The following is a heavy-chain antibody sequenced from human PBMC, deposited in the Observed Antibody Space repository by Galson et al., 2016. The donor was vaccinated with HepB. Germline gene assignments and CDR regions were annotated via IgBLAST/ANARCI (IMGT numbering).Heavy chain of an antibody. V-gene: IGHV1-69*04. J-gene: IGHJ5*02. CDR1: GGTFNDYG. D-gene: IGHD3-3*01. CDR3: ARNYYDFWSDHKGADWFDH. Sequence: SVKVSCKASGGTFNDYGITWVRQAPGQGLEWVGRIIPILGVQNYAQRFQGRVTITADKSTSTAYMELSSLKSDDTAVYYCARNYYDFWSDHKGADWFDHWGRGTLVSVSS. CDR2: IIPILGVQ.